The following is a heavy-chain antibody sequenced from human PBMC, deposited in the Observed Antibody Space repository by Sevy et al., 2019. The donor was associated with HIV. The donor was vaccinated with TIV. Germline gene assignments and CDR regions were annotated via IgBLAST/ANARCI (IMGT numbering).Heavy chain of an antibody. J-gene: IGHJ3*01. V-gene: IGHV3-23*01. CDR3: AKALNPALESMLEVNLRSLKGFDV. Sequence: GGSLRLSCAASGFTFNTHAMNWVRQAPGKGLEWVSVISGPGYGTNYADSVKGRFTISRDNSKNTLFLQMNSLRDDDTAVYYCAKALNPALESMLEVNLRSLKGFDVWGQGRMVTVSS. CDR1: GFTFNTHA. CDR2: ISGPGYGT. D-gene: IGHD3-22*01.